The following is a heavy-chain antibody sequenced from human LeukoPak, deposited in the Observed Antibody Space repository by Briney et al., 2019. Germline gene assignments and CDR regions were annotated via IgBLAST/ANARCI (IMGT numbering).Heavy chain of an antibody. CDR3: ATALDAPAGPD. CDR2: IKENGSAK. Sequence: PGGSLRLSWEASGLSISHSWMAWVRRAPGKGLEWVANIKENGSAKFYVDSVKGRFTISRDNAKNSLSLQMNSLRVEDTAVYYCATALDAPAGPDWDQGTLVTVSS. J-gene: IGHJ4*02. D-gene: IGHD6-13*01. CDR1: GLSISHSW. V-gene: IGHV3-7*01.